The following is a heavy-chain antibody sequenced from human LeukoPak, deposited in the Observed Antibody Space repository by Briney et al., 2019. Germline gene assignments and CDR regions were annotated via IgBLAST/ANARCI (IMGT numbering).Heavy chain of an antibody. V-gene: IGHV3-20*04. CDR3: ASARTYYYDSSGYPDAFDI. CDR1: GFTFDDYG. J-gene: IGHJ3*02. CDR2: INWNGGST. D-gene: IGHD3-22*01. Sequence: GGSLRLSCAASGFTFDDYGMSWVRQAPGKGLEWVSGINWNGGSTGYADSVKGRFTISRDNAKNSLYLQMNSLRAEDTALYYCASARTYYYDSSGYPDAFDIWGQGTMVTVSS.